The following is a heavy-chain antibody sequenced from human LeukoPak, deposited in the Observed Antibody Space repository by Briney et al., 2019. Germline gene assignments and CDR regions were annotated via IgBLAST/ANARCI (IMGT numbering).Heavy chain of an antibody. Sequence: ASVKVSCKASGYTFTSHAFSWVRQAPGQGLEWMGWISGYNGHTNYAQKFQGRVTMTTDTSTTTAYMELRSLRSDDTAVYYCAGNSGSHSSGYASWGQGTLVTVS. V-gene: IGHV1-18*01. J-gene: IGHJ5*02. CDR1: GYTFTSHA. D-gene: IGHD3-22*01. CDR3: AGNSGSHSSGYAS. CDR2: ISGYNGHT.